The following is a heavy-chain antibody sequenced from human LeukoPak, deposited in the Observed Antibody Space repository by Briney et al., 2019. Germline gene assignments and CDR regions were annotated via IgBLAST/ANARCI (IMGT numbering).Heavy chain of an antibody. CDR3: ARDPHIVVVPAAIGGWDYYYGMDV. V-gene: IGHV3-9*01. D-gene: IGHD2-2*01. Sequence: PEGSLRLSCAASGFTFDDYAMHWVRQAPRKGMEWVSGISWNSGSIGYADSVKGRFTISRDNAKNSLYLQMNSLRAEDTAVYYCARDPHIVVVPAAIGGWDYYYGMDVWGQGTTVTVSS. J-gene: IGHJ6*02. CDR2: ISWNSGSI. CDR1: GFTFDDYA.